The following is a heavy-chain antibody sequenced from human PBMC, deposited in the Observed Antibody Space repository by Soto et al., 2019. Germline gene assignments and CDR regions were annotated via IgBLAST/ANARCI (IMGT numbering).Heavy chain of an antibody. V-gene: IGHV1-69*12. CDR3: ARKEDGQQLVRDYDYGMDV. D-gene: IGHD6-6*01. J-gene: IGHJ6*02. CDR1: GGTFSSYA. Sequence: QVQLVQSGAEVKKPGSSVKVSCTASGGTFSSYAISWVRQAPGQGLEWMGGIIPIFGTANYAQKFQGRVTITADESTSTAYMELSSLRSEDTAVYYCARKEDGQQLVRDYDYGMDVWGQGTTVTVSS. CDR2: IIPIFGTA.